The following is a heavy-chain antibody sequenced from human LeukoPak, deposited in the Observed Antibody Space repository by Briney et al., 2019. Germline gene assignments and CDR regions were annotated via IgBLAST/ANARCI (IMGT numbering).Heavy chain of an antibody. CDR3: ARDWNYYSC. CDR1: GFTFSSYS. Sequence: KSGGSLRLSCAASGFTFSSYSMNWVRQAPGKGLEWVSSITSSSGSIYYADSVKGRSTISRDNAKNSLYLQMNSLRPEDTAVYYCARDWNYYSCWGQGTLVTVSS. J-gene: IGHJ4*02. D-gene: IGHD1-1*01. CDR2: ITSSSGSI. V-gene: IGHV3-21*01.